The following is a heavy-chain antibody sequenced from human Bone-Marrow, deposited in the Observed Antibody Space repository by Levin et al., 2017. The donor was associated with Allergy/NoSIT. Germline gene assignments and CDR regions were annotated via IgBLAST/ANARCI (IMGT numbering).Heavy chain of an antibody. V-gene: IGHV4-4*02. CDR3: ARDRYCSGGTCHYGMDV. D-gene: IGHD2-15*01. CDR2: IYYSGSV. Sequence: SQTLSLTCAVSGGSISNSQWWNWVRQPPGKGLEWIGQIYYSGSVNYNPSLKSRVSISVDKSKNNFSLNLSSVTAAYTAVYYCARDRYCSGGTCHYGMDVWGQGTTVTVSS. J-gene: IGHJ6*02. CDR1: GGSISNSQW.